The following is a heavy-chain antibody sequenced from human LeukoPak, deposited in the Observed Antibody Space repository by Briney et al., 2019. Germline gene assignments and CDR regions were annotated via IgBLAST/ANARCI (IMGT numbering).Heavy chain of an antibody. CDR2: ISAYNGNT. D-gene: IGHD2-15*01. Sequence: GASVKVSCKASGYTFTSYGISWVRQAPGQRLEWMGWISAYNGNTNYAQKLQGRVTMTTDTSTSTAYMELRSLRSDDTAVYYCARDLLGYCSGGSCYAGWFDPWGQGTLVTVSS. CDR3: ARDLLGYCSGGSCYAGWFDP. J-gene: IGHJ5*02. V-gene: IGHV1-18*04. CDR1: GYTFTSYG.